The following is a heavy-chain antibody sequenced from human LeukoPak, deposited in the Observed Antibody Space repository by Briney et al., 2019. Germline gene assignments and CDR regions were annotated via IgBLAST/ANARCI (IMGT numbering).Heavy chain of an antibody. J-gene: IGHJ6*02. CDR2: IPGSGGAT. Sequence: SCKASGFTFSSYAIRWVRQAPGTGLEWVSSIPGSGGATYYADSVRGRFSISRDSSKNTVYLQMNSLRDEDTAVYYCARARPWDSSRSYYFGMDVWGHGTTVTVSS. CDR1: GFTFSSYA. CDR3: ARARPWDSSRSYYFGMDV. D-gene: IGHD3-22*01. V-gene: IGHV3-23*01.